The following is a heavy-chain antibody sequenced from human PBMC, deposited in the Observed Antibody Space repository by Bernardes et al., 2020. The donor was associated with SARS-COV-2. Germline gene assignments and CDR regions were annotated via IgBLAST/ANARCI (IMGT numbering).Heavy chain of an antibody. CDR2: ISGSGGST. D-gene: IGHD3-16*01. Sequence: GGSLRLPCAASGFTFSRNAMTWVRQAPGKGLEWLSGISGSGGSTYYPGAVKDRFTMSRNNAKDTLYLEMNSLKAEVTAIYYWTKCVQGAYAMDVWGQGTTVTVS. V-gene: IGHV3-23*01. J-gene: IGHJ6*02. CDR3: TKCVQGAYAMDV. CDR1: GFTFSRNA.